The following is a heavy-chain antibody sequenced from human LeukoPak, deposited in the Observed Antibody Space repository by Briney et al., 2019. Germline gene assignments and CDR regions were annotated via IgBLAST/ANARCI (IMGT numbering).Heavy chain of an antibody. V-gene: IGHV1-69*01. Sequence: GSLVKVSCKASGGTFSSYAISWVRQAPGQGLEWMGGIIPIFGTANYAQKFQGRVTITADESTSTAYMELSSLRSEDTAVYYCATYQEGYSSGWYYFDYWGQGTLVTVSS. CDR1: GGTFSSYA. CDR3: ATYQEGYSSGWYYFDY. J-gene: IGHJ4*02. D-gene: IGHD6-19*01. CDR2: IIPIFGTA.